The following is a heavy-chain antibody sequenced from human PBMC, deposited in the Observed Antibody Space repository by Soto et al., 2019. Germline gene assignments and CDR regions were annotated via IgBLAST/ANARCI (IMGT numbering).Heavy chain of an antibody. J-gene: IGHJ4*02. D-gene: IGHD4-17*01. CDR2: ISSSSSTI. V-gene: IGHV3-48*01. Sequence: EVQLVESGGGLVQPGGSLRVSCAASGFTFSSYSMNWVRQAPGKGLEWVSYISSSSSTIYYADSVKGRFTISRDNGKNSLYPQMNSLRAEDTAVYYCARDLTYGNVDCWGQGPLVTVSS. CDR3: ARDLTYGNVDC. CDR1: GFTFSSYS.